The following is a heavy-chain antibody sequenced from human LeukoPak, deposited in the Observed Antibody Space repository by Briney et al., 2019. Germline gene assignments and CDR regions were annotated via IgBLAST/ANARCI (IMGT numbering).Heavy chain of an antibody. V-gene: IGHV4-59*01. Sequence: SETLSLTCSVSGGSISTYYWSWIRRPPGKGLEWIGYIHYSGNTNYNPSPKSRVTISVDTSKNQFSLKVSSVTAADTAVYYCAREGTAGTNLNWFDSWGQGTLVTVSS. CDR1: GGSISTYY. D-gene: IGHD1-1*01. J-gene: IGHJ5*01. CDR3: AREGTAGTNLNWFDS. CDR2: IHYSGNT.